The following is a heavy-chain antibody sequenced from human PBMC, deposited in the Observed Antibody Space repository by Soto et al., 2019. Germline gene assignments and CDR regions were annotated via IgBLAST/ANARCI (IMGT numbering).Heavy chain of an antibody. Sequence: QVQLVQSGAEVKKPGASVKVSCKASGHTFTNLDINWARQATGQGLEWMGWMNPNSDTGYAQKFQGRITITRDTSTSTVYMELSSLRSDDTAVYYCARYQIAAAFTSWGQGTPVTVSS. J-gene: IGHJ5*02. CDR2: MNPNSDT. CDR1: GHTFTNLD. CDR3: ARYQIAAAFTS. V-gene: IGHV1-8*01. D-gene: IGHD6-13*01.